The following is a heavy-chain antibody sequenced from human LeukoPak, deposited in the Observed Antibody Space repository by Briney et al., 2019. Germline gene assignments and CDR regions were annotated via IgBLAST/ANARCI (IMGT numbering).Heavy chain of an antibody. CDR1: GYTFTGYY. D-gene: IGHD3-22*01. V-gene: IGHV1-2*02. Sequence: ASVKVSCQASGYTFTGYYMHWVRQAPGQGLEWMGWINPNSGGTNYAQKFQGRVTMTTDTSTSTAYMELRSLRSDDTAVYYCARDQRRGYYYDSSGTLGNYWGQGTLVTVSS. CDR2: INPNSGGT. J-gene: IGHJ4*02. CDR3: ARDQRRGYYYDSSGTLGNY.